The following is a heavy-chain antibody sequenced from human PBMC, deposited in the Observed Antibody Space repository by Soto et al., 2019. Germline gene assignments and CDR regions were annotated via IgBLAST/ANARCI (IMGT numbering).Heavy chain of an antibody. CDR1: GFTSRSFW. CDR2: INGDGTST. V-gene: IGHV3-74*01. J-gene: IGHJ1*01. CDR3: ARETEWSPQP. Sequence: PGGSLRLSCAASGFTSRSFWMHWFRQAPGKGLLWVSRINGDGTSTSYADSVRGRFTISRDNAKNTLLLQMNSLRVEDSAVYYCARETEWSPQPWGRGTLVTVSS. D-gene: IGHD2-8*01.